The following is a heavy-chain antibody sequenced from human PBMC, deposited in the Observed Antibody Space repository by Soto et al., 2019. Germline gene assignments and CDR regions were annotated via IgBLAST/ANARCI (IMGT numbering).Heavy chain of an antibody. CDR3: AKHVNYYGSGTQQYYYYMDV. CDR1: GFTFSSYA. J-gene: IGHJ6*03. V-gene: IGHV3-23*01. Sequence: GGSLRLSCAASGFTFSSYAMSWVRQAPGKGLEWVSAISGSGGSTYYADSVKGRFTISRDNSKNTLYLHMDSLRAEDTAVYYCAKHVNYYGSGTQQYYYYMDVWGKGTTVTVSS. D-gene: IGHD3-10*01. CDR2: ISGSGGST.